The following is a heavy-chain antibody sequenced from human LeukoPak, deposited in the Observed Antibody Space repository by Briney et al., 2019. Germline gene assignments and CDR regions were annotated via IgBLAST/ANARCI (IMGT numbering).Heavy chain of an antibody. CDR1: GFTFSSYS. CDR3: AQDYSGYDLSAGY. CDR2: ISGSGRSA. D-gene: IGHD5-12*01. J-gene: IGHJ4*02. Sequence: GGSLRLSCAASGFTFSSYSMSWVRQAPGKGLGWVSVISGSGRSAYYADSLKGRFTISRDNSKDTVYLQINSLRAEDTALYYCAQDYSGYDLSAGYWGQGTLVTVAS. V-gene: IGHV3-23*01.